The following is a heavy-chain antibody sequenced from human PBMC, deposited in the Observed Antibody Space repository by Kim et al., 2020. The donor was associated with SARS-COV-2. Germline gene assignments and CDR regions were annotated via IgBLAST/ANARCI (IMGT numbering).Heavy chain of an antibody. V-gene: IGHV3-23*01. J-gene: IGHJ4*02. CDR3: AKDVGVYGLGAHTSGY. D-gene: IGHD4-17*01. CDR2: ISGSGGST. CDR1: GFTFSSYA. Sequence: GGSLRLSCAASGFTFSSYAMSWVRQAPGKGLEWVSAISGSGGSTYYADSVKGRFTISRDNSKNTLYLQMNSLRAEDTAVYYCAKDVGVYGLGAHTSGYWGQGTLVSVSS.